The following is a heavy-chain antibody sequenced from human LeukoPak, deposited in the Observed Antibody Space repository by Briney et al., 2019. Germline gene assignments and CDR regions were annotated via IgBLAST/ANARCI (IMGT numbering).Heavy chain of an antibody. CDR1: GGSISSYY. V-gene: IGHV4-59*01. CDR3: ARTVTTDYYYGMDV. CDR2: IYYSGST. D-gene: IGHD4-17*01. Sequence: SETLSLTCTVSGGSISSYYWSWIRQPPGRGLEWIGYIYYSGSTNYNPSLKSRVTISVDTSKNQFSLKLSSVTAADTAVYYCARTVTTDYYYGMDVWGQGTTVTVSS. J-gene: IGHJ6*02.